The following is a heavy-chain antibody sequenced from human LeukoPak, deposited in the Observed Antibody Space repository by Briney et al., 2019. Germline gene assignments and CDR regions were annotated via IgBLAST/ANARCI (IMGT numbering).Heavy chain of an antibody. J-gene: IGHJ4*02. CDR3: ASMRLGEDIVVVPAED. V-gene: IGHV1-69*02. D-gene: IGHD2-2*01. Sequence: GASVKVSCKASGGTFSSYTISWVRQAPGQGLEWMGRIIPILGIANYAQKFQGRVTITADKSTSTAYMELSSLRSEDTAVYYCASMRLGEDIVVVPAEDWGQGTLVTVSS. CDR2: IIPILGIA. CDR1: GGTFSSYT.